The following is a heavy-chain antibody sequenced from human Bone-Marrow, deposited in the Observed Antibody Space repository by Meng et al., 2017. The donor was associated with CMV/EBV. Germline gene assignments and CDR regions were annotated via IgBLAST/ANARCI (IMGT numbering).Heavy chain of an antibody. CDR1: GLRFSDQY. J-gene: IGHJ4*02. CDR2: IDGSGSAT. CDR3: AALHYYASPY. D-gene: IGHD3-10*01. Sequence: GESLKISCAASGLRFSDQYMIWIRQAPGKGLEWVAFIDGSGSATFHADSLKGRFTVSKDNAKKSLFLHLSSLRADDTAVYYCAALHYYASPYWGQGTLVTVSS. V-gene: IGHV3-11*01.